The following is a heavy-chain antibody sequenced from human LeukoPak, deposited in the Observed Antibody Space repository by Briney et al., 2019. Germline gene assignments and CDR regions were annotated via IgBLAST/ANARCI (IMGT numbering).Heavy chain of an antibody. V-gene: IGHV4-59*01. CDR1: GGSISSYY. Sequence: SETLSLTCTVSGGSISSYYWSWIRQPPGKGLEWIGYIYYSGSTNYNPSLKSRVTISVDTSKNQFSLELSSVTAADTAVYYCARVGGYSSSWGQGTLVTVSS. CDR3: ARVGGYSSS. CDR2: IYYSGST. D-gene: IGHD6-19*01. J-gene: IGHJ4*02.